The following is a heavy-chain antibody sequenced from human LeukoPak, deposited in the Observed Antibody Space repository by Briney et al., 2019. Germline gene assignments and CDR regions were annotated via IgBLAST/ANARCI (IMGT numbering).Heavy chain of an antibody. CDR3: ARGRAGVLTGYYSPNFDY. J-gene: IGHJ4*02. Sequence: PSETLSLTCAVYGGSFSGYYWSWIRQPPGKGLEWIGEINHSGSTNYNPSLKSRVTISVDTSKNQFSLKPSSVTAADTAVYYCARGRAGVLTGYYSPNFDYWGQGTLVTVSS. CDR1: GGSFSGYY. V-gene: IGHV4-34*01. CDR2: INHSGST. D-gene: IGHD3-9*01.